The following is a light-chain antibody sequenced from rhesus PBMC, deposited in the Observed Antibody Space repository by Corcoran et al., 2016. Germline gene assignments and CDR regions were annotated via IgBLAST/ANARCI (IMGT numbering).Light chain of an antibody. V-gene: IGKV1-74*01. CDR3: QHNYGTPLT. CDR1: QGISTY. CDR2: KAS. J-gene: IGKJ4*01. Sequence: DIQMTQSPSSLSAPVGDRVTITCRASQGISTYLNWYQQKPGKAPKLLIDKASTLQSGVPSRFRGSGSGTDYTFNSSSLQSEDVATYYCQHNYGTPLTFGGGTKVEIK.